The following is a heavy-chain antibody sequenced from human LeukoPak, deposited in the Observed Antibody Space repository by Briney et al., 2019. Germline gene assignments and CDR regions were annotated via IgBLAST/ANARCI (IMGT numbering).Heavy chain of an antibody. CDR1: GFISSNFA. CDR2: ISHEGGNT. D-gene: IGHD2-21*02. CDR3: ARDWDHLPTAIGSAAFDL. J-gene: IGHJ3*01. V-gene: IGHV3-30-3*01. Sequence: GKSLTLSCAASGFISSNFAMHWVRQAPGKGLEWLAVISHEGGNTNYADSVKGRFTVSRDNSKNTLFLQMNTLKFEDTSLYYCARDWDHLPTAIGSAAFDLWGQGTLVTVSS.